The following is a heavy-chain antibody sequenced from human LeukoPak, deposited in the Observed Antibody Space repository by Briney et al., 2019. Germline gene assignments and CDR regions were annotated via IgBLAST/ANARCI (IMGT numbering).Heavy chain of an antibody. CDR2: IRSDGSNK. V-gene: IGHV3-30*02. J-gene: IGHJ4*02. Sequence: GGSLRLSCAGSGFSFSSYGMHWVRQAPGKGLEWMAFIRSDGSNKYYADSVKGRFTISRDNSKKTLYLQMNSLRAEDTAVYYCARDLYYYDSSGYYRFDYWGQGTLVTVSS. D-gene: IGHD3-22*01. CDR1: GFSFSSYG. CDR3: ARDLYYYDSSGYYRFDY.